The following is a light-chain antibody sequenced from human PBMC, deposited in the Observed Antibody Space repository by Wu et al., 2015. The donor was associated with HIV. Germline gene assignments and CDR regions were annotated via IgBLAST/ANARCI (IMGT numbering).Light chain of an antibody. CDR2: GAS. CDR3: QQYDRWRT. J-gene: IGKJ1*01. V-gene: IGKV3-15*01. CDR1: QSVSSN. Sequence: EIVMTQSPATLSVSPGERATLSCRASQSVSSNLAWYQQKPGQAPRLLIYGASTRATGIPARFSGSGSGTEFTLTISSMQSEDFAFYYCQQYDRWRTFGQGTKV.